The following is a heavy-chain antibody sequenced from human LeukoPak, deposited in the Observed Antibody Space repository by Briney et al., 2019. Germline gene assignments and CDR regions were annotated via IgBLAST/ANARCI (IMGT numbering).Heavy chain of an antibody. D-gene: IGHD2-15*01. Sequence: PSETLSLTCTVSGGSISSSSYYWGWIRQPPGKGLEWIGSIYYSGSTYYNPSLKSRVTISVDTSKNQFSLKLSSVTAADTAVYYCARHLMCGHCSGGSCHSGFDPWGQGTLVTVSS. J-gene: IGHJ5*02. CDR2: IYYSGST. CDR1: GGSISSSSYY. CDR3: ARHLMCGHCSGGSCHSGFDP. V-gene: IGHV4-39*01.